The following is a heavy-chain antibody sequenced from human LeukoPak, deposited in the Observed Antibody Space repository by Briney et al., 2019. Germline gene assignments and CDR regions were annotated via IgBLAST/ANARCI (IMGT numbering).Heavy chain of an antibody. J-gene: IGHJ4*02. CDR1: GYTFSNYG. V-gene: IGHV1-18*01. D-gene: IGHD3-10*01. CDR3: ARGRGSLYRLWFGELPHPFDY. Sequence: ASVKVSCKASGYTFSNYGISWVRQAPGQGLEWMGWISAYNGNTNYAQKFQGRVTMTKDTSTSTAYMELRSLRSDDTAVYYCARGRGSLYRLWFGELPHPFDYWGQGTLVTVSS. CDR2: ISAYNGNT.